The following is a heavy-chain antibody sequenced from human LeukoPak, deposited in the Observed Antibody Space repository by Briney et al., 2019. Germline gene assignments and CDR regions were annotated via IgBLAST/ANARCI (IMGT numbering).Heavy chain of an antibody. CDR3: GRVNGDSAWVDP. V-gene: IGHV3-74*01. CDR2: INTEGSVS. Sequence: PGGSLRLSCAASGFTFSSYWMYWVRQAPGKGLAWVARINTEGSVSAYTDSVEGRFTISRENAKNTLLLQMNSLRAEETAVYYCGRVNGDSAWVDPWGQGTLVTVSS. J-gene: IGHJ5*02. D-gene: IGHD3-10*01. CDR1: GFTFSSYW.